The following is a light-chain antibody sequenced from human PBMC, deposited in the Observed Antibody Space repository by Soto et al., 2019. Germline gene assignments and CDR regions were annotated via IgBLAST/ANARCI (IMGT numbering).Light chain of an antibody. CDR3: QHYNSYSEA. Sequence: EIVITLSPATPAVSPGERATLSLGASQSVSSNLAWYQQKPGQAPRLLIYGASTRATGVPARFSGSGSGTEFTLTISSLQPDDFATYYCQHYNSYSEAFGQGTKVDIK. CDR1: QSVSSN. J-gene: IGKJ1*01. V-gene: IGKV3-15*01. CDR2: GAS.